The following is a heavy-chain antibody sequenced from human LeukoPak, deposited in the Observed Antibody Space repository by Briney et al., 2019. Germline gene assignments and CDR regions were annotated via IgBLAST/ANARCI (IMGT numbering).Heavy chain of an antibody. V-gene: IGHV1-3*01. Sequence: EASVKVSCKASGYTFTSYAMHWVRQAPGQRLEWMGWINAGNGNTKYSQKFQSRVTITRDTSASTAYMELSSLRSEDTAVYYCARDQSGYDLRYWGQGTLVTVSS. D-gene: IGHD5-12*01. CDR3: ARDQSGYDLRY. J-gene: IGHJ4*02. CDR2: INAGNGNT. CDR1: GYTFTSYA.